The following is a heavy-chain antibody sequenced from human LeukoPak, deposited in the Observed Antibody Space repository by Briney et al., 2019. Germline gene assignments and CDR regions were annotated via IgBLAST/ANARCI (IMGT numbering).Heavy chain of an antibody. V-gene: IGHV5-51*01. CDR2: IYPGDSDI. CDR3: ARQRNGDYVY. Sequence: LGESLKISCKGSGYGFTNYWIGWVRQMPGKGLEWMGIIYPGDSDIRYSPSFQGQVTISADKSITTAYLQWSSLKASDTAMYYCARQRNGDYVYWGQGTLVTVTS. CDR1: GYGFTNYW. J-gene: IGHJ4*02. D-gene: IGHD4-17*01.